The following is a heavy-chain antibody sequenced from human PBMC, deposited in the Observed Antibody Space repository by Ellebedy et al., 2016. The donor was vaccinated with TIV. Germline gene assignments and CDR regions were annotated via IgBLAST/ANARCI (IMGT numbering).Heavy chain of an antibody. D-gene: IGHD3-10*01. CDR2: INHSGST. Sequence: GSLRLXXAVYGGSFSGYYWSWIRQPPGKGLEWIGEINHSGSTNYNPSLKSRVTISVDTSKNQFSLKLSSVTAADTAVYYCARGKRITMVRGVIPQHWGQGTLVTVSS. J-gene: IGHJ1*01. V-gene: IGHV4-34*01. CDR3: ARGKRITMVRGVIPQH. CDR1: GGSFSGYY.